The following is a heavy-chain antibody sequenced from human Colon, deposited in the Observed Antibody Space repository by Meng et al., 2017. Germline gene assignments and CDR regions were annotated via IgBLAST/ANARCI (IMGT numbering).Heavy chain of an antibody. V-gene: IGHV3-23*04. D-gene: IGHD6-19*01. CDR1: GFSFNNYA. CDR3: AKDQWYSNGHYYFDY. J-gene: IGHJ4*02. CDR2: ISGSGGSA. Sequence: EIELVESGGGFVRPGGSRGLSCAASGFSFNNYAMSWVRQAPGKGLEWVSGISGSGGSAWYADSVKGRLTISRDNSKKTVYLQVNNLRAEDTAVYYCAKDQWYSNGHYYFDYWGQGALVTVSS.